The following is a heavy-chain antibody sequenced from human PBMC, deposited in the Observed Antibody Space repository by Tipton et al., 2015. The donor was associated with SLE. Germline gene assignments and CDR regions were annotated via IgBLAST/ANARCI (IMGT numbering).Heavy chain of an antibody. CDR1: GGTFTNYA. CDR3: SAASSPRDYYMDV. Sequence: QLVQSGPEVKKPGSSVRVSCKTSGGTFTNYAFNWVRQAPGQGLEWVGKIVPLFGTTDYAPNFQGRVTFTADKSTKTAYMEVSSLTSADSAVHYCSAASSPRDYYMDVWGKGTAVSVSS. V-gene: IGHV1-69*06. CDR2: IVPLFGTT. J-gene: IGHJ6*03. D-gene: IGHD2-2*01.